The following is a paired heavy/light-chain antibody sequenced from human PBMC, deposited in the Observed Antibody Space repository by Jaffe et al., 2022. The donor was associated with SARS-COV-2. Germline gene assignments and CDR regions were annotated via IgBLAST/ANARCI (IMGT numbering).Heavy chain of an antibody. CDR3: ARETYYDFWSGYYTSPFDY. CDR1: GFTFSSYA. CDR2: ISYDGSNK. V-gene: IGHV3-30-3*01. Sequence: QVQLVESGGGVVQPGRSLRLSCAASGFTFSSYAMHWVRQAPGKGLEWVAVISYDGSNKYYADSVKGRFTISRDNSKNTLYLQMNSLRAEDTAVYYCARETYYDFWSGYYTSPFDYWGQGTLVTVSS. J-gene: IGHJ4*02. D-gene: IGHD3-3*01.
Light chain of an antibody. CDR2: WAS. Sequence: DIVMTQSPDSLAVSLGERATINCKSSQSVLYSSNNKNYLAWYQQKPGQPPKLLIYWASTRESGVPDRFSGSGSGTDFTLTISSLQAEDVAVYYCQQYYSMYTFGQGTKLEIK. J-gene: IGKJ2*01. V-gene: IGKV4-1*01. CDR1: QSVLYSSNNKNY. CDR3: QQYYSMYT.